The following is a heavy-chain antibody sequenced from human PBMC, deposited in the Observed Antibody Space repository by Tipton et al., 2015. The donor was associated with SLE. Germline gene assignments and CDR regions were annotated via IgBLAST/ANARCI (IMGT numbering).Heavy chain of an antibody. CDR3: ARLHGYSYGLNWFDP. Sequence: TLSLTCTVSGGSISSSSHYWGWIRQPPGKGLEWIGSIYYTGSPYYTPSLKSRVTISLDTSKNQFSLRLTSVIAADTAVYYCARLHGYSYGLNWFDPWGQGTLISVSS. V-gene: IGHV4-39*07. CDR1: GGSISSSSHY. CDR2: IYYTGSP. D-gene: IGHD5-18*01. J-gene: IGHJ5*02.